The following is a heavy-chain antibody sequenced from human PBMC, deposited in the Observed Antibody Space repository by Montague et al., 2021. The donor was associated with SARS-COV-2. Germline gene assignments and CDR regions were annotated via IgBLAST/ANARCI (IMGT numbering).Heavy chain of an antibody. J-gene: IGHJ4*02. Sequence: ETLSLTCTVSGSISGYYWTWIRQSAGKGLEWIGRISSSGGIDYNASLKSRVTMSLDTSKIQLSLKLSSVTAADAAVYYCARQYIGYNRRFDYWGQGALVTVSP. D-gene: IGHD5-12*01. V-gene: IGHV4-4*07. CDR3: ARQYIGYNRRFDY. CDR1: GSISGYY. CDR2: ISSSGGI.